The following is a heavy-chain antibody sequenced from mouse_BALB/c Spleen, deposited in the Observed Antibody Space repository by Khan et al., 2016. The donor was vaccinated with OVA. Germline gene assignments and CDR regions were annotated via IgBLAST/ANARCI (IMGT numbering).Heavy chain of an antibody. CDR1: GYTFTSYM. V-gene: IGHV1-4*01. Sequence: QVQLKQSGAELARPGASVKMSCKASGYTFTSYMIHWIKQRPGQGLEWIGFINPSNAYTNSNQKFKDTATLTADKSSTTAYMQLSSLTSDDSAVYYCARDGAYYRTDGWFAYWGQGTLVTVSA. J-gene: IGHJ3*01. CDR3: ARDGAYYRTDGWFAY. CDR2: INPSNAYT. D-gene: IGHD2-14*01.